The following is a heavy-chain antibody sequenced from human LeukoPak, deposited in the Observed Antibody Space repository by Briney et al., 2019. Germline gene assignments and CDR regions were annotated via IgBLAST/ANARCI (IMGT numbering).Heavy chain of an antibody. V-gene: IGHV1-2*06. CDR2: INPNSGGT. CDR1: GYTFTDYY. D-gene: IGHD3-10*01. CDR3: ARERFGSIGLWY. J-gene: IGHJ4*02. Sequence: ASVKVSCKASGYTFTDYYMHWVRQAPGQGLEWMGRINPNSGGTNYAQKFQDRVTMTRDTSISTAYMELSRLTSEDTAVYYCARERFGSIGLWYWGQGTLVTVSS.